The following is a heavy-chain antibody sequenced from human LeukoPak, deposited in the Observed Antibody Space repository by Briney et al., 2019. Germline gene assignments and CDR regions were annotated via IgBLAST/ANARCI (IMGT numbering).Heavy chain of an antibody. CDR1: GESFSGYY. D-gene: IGHD5-24*01. Sequence: SETLSLTCAVYGESFSGYYWSWIRQPPGKGLEWIGEINHSGSTNYNPSLKSRVTISVDTSKNQFSLKLRSVTAADTAVYYCARVVEMATIRLFDYWGQGTLVTVSS. CDR3: ARVVEMATIRLFDY. CDR2: INHSGST. V-gene: IGHV4-34*01. J-gene: IGHJ4*02.